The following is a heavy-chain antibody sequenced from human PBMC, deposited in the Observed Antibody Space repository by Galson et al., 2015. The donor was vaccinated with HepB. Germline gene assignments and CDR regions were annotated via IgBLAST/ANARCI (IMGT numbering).Heavy chain of an antibody. J-gene: IGHJ1*01. D-gene: IGHD3-3*01. V-gene: IGHV1-8*01. CDR1: GYTFSSSD. Sequence: SVKASCKASGYTFSSSDINWVRQATGQGLEWMGWMNPDSGNTEYAEKFQGRVTFTRNISINTAYLELNALRSDDTAVYYCARASHTIFGPSQPWGQGTLVTVSS. CDR3: ARASHTIFGPSQP. CDR2: MNPDSGNT.